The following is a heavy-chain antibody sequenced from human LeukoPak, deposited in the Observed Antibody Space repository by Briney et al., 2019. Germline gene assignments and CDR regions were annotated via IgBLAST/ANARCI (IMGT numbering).Heavy chain of an antibody. Sequence: GGSLRLSCAASGFSFSNAWMTWVRQAPGKGLVWVSRTNGDGSSATYADSVKGRFTISRDNAKNSLYLQMNSLRAEDTAVYYCARGDCSGGSCYLSLTTIDYWGQGTLVTVSS. J-gene: IGHJ4*02. V-gene: IGHV3-74*03. CDR2: TNGDGSSA. D-gene: IGHD2-15*01. CDR1: GFSFSNAW. CDR3: ARGDCSGGSCYLSLTTIDY.